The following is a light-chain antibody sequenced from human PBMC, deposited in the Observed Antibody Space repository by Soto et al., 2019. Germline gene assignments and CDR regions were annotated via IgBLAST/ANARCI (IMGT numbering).Light chain of an antibody. CDR2: DVS. Sequence: DIVLTQSPGTLSLSAGERATLSCRASQSVTSDYLAWYQQKPGQAPRLLIYDVSTRATGIPDRFSASGSGTDFTLAINRLEPEDFALYYCQHSDTSSCTFGQGTRVEIK. J-gene: IGKJ1*01. CDR3: QHSDTSSCT. V-gene: IGKV3-20*01. CDR1: QSVTSDY.